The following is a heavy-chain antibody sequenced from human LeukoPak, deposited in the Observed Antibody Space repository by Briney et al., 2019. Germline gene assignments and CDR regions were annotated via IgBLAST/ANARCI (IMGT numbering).Heavy chain of an antibody. CDR3: AKDMEPYYYGSGSYEG. J-gene: IGHJ4*02. V-gene: IGHV3-23*01. CDR2: ISGSGGST. CDR1: GFTFSSYA. Sequence: GGSLRLSCAASGFTFSSYAMSWVRQAPGKGLEWVSAISGSGGSTYYADSVKGRFTISRDNSKNTLYLQMNSLRAEDTAVYYCAKDMEPYYYGSGSYEGWGQGTLVTVSS. D-gene: IGHD3-10*01.